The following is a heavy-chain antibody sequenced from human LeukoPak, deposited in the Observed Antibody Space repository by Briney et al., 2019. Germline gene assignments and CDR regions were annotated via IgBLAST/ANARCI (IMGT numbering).Heavy chain of an antibody. CDR3: ASRKLGNDY. CDR2: IYYTET. V-gene: IGHV4-61*05. J-gene: IGHJ4*02. CDR1: GGSISSSSYY. D-gene: IGHD7-27*01. Sequence: NTSETLSLTCTVSGGSISSSSYYWGWIRQSPGKGLEWIGYIYYTETSYNPSLKSRVTISADTSKDQFSLKLSSVTAADTAVYYCASRKLGNDYWGQGTLVTVTS.